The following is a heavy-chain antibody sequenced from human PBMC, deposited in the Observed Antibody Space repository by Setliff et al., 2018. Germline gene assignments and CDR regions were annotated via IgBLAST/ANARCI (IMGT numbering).Heavy chain of an antibody. D-gene: IGHD2-2*01. CDR2: ISGGGRYT. CDR1: GFTFSTYS. Sequence: PGGSLRLSCAASGFTFSTYSMSWARQAPGKGLEWVSSISGGGRYTYSADSVRGRFTISRDNAKNSLFLDMKSLTVDDTAVYYCTSSIVVVPATRPHMDVWGKGITVTVSS. V-gene: IGHV3-21*01. CDR3: TSSIVVVPATRPHMDV. J-gene: IGHJ6*03.